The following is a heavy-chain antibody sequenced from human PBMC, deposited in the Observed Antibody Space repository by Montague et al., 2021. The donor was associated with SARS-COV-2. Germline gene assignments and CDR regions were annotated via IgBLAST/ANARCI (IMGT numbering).Heavy chain of an antibody. J-gene: IGHJ4*02. D-gene: IGHD1-7*01. CDR1: GDSITNTRYF. Sequence: SETPPLTCNVSGDSITNTRYFWGWIRQPPGKALEWIGSIYHNGKTHYNPSLERRALLSIDTSKNQFSLRLSSVIASDTAVYYCAVELNYFFDYWGQGFLVSVSS. CDR3: AVELNYFFDY. CDR2: IYHNGKT. V-gene: IGHV4-39*05.